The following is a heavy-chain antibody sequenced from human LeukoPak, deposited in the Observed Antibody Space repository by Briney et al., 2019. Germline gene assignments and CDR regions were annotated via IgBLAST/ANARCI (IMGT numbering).Heavy chain of an antibody. Sequence: GGSLRLSCAASGFSFRSYWMHWVRQLPGKELVWVSRVSSDGNTTGYADSVKGRFTISRDNAKNTLFLQMNSLRAEDTAVYYCVSFYETYWGRGTLVTVSS. CDR2: VSSDGNTT. V-gene: IGHV3-74*01. CDR3: VSFYETY. D-gene: IGHD2-2*01. CDR1: GFSFRSYW. J-gene: IGHJ4*02.